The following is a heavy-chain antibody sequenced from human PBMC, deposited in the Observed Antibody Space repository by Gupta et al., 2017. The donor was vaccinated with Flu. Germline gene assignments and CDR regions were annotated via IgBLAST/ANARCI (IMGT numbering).Heavy chain of an antibody. D-gene: IGHD3-22*01. CDR3: ARGGGGYYDSSGYYYVPYDY. CDR2: IYTSGST. CDR1: GGSISIGSYY. J-gene: IGHJ4*02. Sequence: QVQLQESGPGLVKPSQTLSLTCTVSGGSISIGSYYWSWIRQPAGKGLEWIGRIYTSGSTNYNPSLKSRVTISVDTSKNQFSLKLSSVTAADTAVYYCARGGGGYYDSSGYYYVPYDYWGQGTLVTVSS. V-gene: IGHV4-61*02.